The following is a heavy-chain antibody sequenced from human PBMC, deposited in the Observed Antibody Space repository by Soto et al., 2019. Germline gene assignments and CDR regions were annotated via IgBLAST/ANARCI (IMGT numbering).Heavy chain of an antibody. V-gene: IGHV3-23*01. Sequence: GGSLRLSCAASGFTFISYAMIWVRHAAGKGLEWVSAISGSGGSTYYADSVKGRFTISRDNSKNTLYLQMNSLRAEDTAVYYCAKGEPLSQDGGLDYWGQGTLVTVSS. CDR2: ISGSGGST. D-gene: IGHD1-1*01. CDR1: GFTFISYA. CDR3: AKGEPLSQDGGLDY. J-gene: IGHJ4*02.